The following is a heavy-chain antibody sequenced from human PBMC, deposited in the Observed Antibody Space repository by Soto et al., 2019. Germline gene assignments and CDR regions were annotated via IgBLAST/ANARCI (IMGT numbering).Heavy chain of an antibody. V-gene: IGHV3-23*01. CDR2: ISGSGGST. CDR3: ANAPVDTAMVDAEY. J-gene: IGHJ4*02. CDR1: GFTFSSSA. Sequence: GGSLRLSCAASGFTFSSSAMSWVRPAPGKGLEWVSAISGSGGSTYYADSVKGRFTISRDNSKNTLYLQMNSLRAEDTAVYYCANAPVDTAMVDAEYWGQGTLVTVSS. D-gene: IGHD5-18*01.